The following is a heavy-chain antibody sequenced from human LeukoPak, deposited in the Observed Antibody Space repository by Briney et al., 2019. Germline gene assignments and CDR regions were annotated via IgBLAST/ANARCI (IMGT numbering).Heavy chain of an antibody. V-gene: IGHV3-9*01. J-gene: IGHJ4*02. CDR1: GFTFDDYA. CDR2: ISWNSGSI. Sequence: PGGSLRLSCAASGFTFDDYAMHWVRQAPGKGLEWVSGISWNSGSIGYADSVKGRFTISRDNAKNSLYLQMNSLRAEDTALYYCAKDIGHQVVVITGFDYWGQGTLVTVSS. CDR3: AKDIGHQVVVITGFDY. D-gene: IGHD3-22*01.